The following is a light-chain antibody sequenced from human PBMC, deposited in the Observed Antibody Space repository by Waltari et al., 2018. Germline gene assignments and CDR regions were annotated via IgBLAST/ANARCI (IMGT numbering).Light chain of an antibody. CDR1: SGPVSFPYY. CDR2: KGN. Sequence: QTVVTQEPSLSVSTGGTVTRTCALSSGPVSFPYYATWYQQTPGQAPRTVMYKGNSRSSRVPDRFSGSILGNKAALTITGAQAEDESDYYCSLYMGSGIWVFGGGTKLTVL. V-gene: IGLV8-61*01. J-gene: IGLJ3*02. CDR3: SLYMGSGIWV.